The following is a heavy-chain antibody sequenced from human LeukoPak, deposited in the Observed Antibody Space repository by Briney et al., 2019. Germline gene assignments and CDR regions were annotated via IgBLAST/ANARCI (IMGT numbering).Heavy chain of an antibody. V-gene: IGHV1-46*01. CDR1: GYTFTIYG. Sequence: ASVKVSCRASGYTFTIYGITWVRQAPGQGLEWMGIINPSAGSTTYAQKFQGRVTMTRDTSTSTVDMELSSLRSEDTAVYYCARVGAHSNYDYWGQGTLVTVSS. CDR2: INPSAGST. CDR3: ARVGAHSNYDY. D-gene: IGHD4-11*01. J-gene: IGHJ4*02.